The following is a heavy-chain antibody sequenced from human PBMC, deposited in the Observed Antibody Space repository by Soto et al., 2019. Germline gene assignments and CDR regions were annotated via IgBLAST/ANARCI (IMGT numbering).Heavy chain of an antibody. CDR3: ARGKKGGWANHCYGMDV. J-gene: IGHJ6*02. CDR1: GGSFSGYY. Sequence: SETLSLTCAVYGGSFSGYYWSWIRQPPGKGLEWIGEINHSGSTNYNPSLKSRVTISVDTSKNQFSLKLSSVTAADTAVYYCARGKKGGWANHCYGMDVWGQGTTVTVSS. CDR2: INHSGST. D-gene: IGHD1-26*01. V-gene: IGHV4-34*01.